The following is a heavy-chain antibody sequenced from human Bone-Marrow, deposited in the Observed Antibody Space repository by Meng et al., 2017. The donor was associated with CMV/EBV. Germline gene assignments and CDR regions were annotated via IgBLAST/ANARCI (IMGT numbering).Heavy chain of an antibody. Sequence: SGYTFTSYDVNWVRQATGQGPEWMGWMNPNSGNTGYAQKFQGRVTMTRNTSISTAHMELSSLRSEDTAVYYCARSYYDSSGNNWFDPWGQGTLVTVSS. CDR2: MNPNSGNT. J-gene: IGHJ5*02. CDR3: ARSYYDSSGNNWFDP. V-gene: IGHV1-8*01. CDR1: GYTFTSYD. D-gene: IGHD3-22*01.